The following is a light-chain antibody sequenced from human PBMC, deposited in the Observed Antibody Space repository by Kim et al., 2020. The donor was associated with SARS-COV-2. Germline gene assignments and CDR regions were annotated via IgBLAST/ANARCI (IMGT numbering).Light chain of an antibody. CDR2: WAS. J-gene: IGKJ3*01. CDR1: QSVLYSSNNKNY. Sequence: DIVMTQSPDSLAVSLGERATINCKSSQSVLYSSNNKNYLAWYQQKPGQPPKLLISWASTRESGVPDRFSGSGSGTDFTLTISSLQAEDVAVYYCQQSNSVPCTFGPGTKVDIK. CDR3: QQSNSVPCT. V-gene: IGKV4-1*01.